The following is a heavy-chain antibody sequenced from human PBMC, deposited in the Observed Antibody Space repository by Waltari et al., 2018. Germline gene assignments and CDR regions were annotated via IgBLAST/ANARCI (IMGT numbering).Heavy chain of an antibody. V-gene: IGHV3-48*03. Sequence: EVQLVESGGGLVQPGGSLRLSCAASGFIFSSYEMGWVRQAPGEGREFMSSITSRLSTLYYADSVRGRFTISRDNAKNSLYLQMNSLRAEDTAVYYCATKYSSSSWDYWGQGNLVTVSS. CDR3: ATKYSSSSWDY. CDR1: GFIFSSYE. J-gene: IGHJ4*02. CDR2: ITSRLSTL. D-gene: IGHD6-6*01.